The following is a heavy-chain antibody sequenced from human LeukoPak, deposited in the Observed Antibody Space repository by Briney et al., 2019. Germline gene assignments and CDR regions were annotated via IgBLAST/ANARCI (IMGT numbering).Heavy chain of an antibody. J-gene: IGHJ5*02. CDR3: ARGYGGSGGRRGWFDP. Sequence: SETLSLTCAVYGGSFSGYYWSWIRQPPGKGLEWIGEINHSGSTNYNPSLKSRVTISVDTSKNQFSLKLSSVTAADTAVYYCARGYGGSGGRRGWFDPWGQGTLVTVSS. CDR1: GGSFSGYY. D-gene: IGHD3-10*01. CDR2: INHSGST. V-gene: IGHV4-34*01.